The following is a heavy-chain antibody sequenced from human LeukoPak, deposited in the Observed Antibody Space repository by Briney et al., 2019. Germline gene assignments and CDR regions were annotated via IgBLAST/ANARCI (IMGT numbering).Heavy chain of an antibody. CDR1: GYTFTSYY. V-gene: IGHV1-46*01. D-gene: IGHD2-15*01. CDR2: INPSGGST. J-gene: IGHJ5*02. CDR3: ASASRCSGGSCYWFDP. Sequence: ASVKVSCKASGYTFTSYYMHWVRQPPGQGLEWMGIINPSGGSTSYAQKFQGRVTMTRDTSTSTVYMELSSLRSEDTAVYYCASASRCSGGSCYWFDPWGQGTLVTVSS.